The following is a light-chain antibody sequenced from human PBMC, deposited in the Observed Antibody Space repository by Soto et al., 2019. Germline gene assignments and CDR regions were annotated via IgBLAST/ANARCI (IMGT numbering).Light chain of an antibody. V-gene: IGLV2-14*01. J-gene: IGLJ1*01. CDR1: SSDVGGYNY. Sequence: QSVLTQPASMSGSPGQSITISCTGTSSDVGGYNYVSWYQQHPGKAPKLMIYEVSNRPSGVSYRFSGSKSGNTASLAISGLQAEDEADYYCSSYTGSSTLLFGSGTKVTVL. CDR2: EVS. CDR3: SSYTGSSTLL.